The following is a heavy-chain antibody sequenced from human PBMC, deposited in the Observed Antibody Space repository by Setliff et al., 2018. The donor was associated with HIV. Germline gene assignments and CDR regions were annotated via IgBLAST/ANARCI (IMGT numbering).Heavy chain of an antibody. CDR2: VYARGNT. CDR1: GGSVNSGTYY. Sequence: PSETLSLTCTVSGGSVNSGTYYWSWIRQPAGKGLEWIGHVYARGNTNYNPSLKSRVTISVDTSKSQFSLKLSSVTAADTAVYYCARDRYGDYAYFDYWGQGTLVTVSS. D-gene: IGHD4-17*01. V-gene: IGHV4-61*09. CDR3: ARDRYGDYAYFDY. J-gene: IGHJ4*02.